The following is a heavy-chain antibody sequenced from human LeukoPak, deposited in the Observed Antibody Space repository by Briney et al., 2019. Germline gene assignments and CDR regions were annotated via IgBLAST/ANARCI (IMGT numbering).Heavy chain of an antibody. CDR2: IYYSGST. Sequence: SETLSLTCTGSGGSISSYYWSWLRHPPGKGLKWIGYIYYSGSTNYNPSLKSRVTISVDTSKNQFSLKLSSVTAADTAVYYCARHSFEDYGSLDYWGQGTLVTVSS. J-gene: IGHJ4*02. D-gene: IGHD3-10*01. CDR3: ARHSFEDYGSLDY. CDR1: GGSISSYY. V-gene: IGHV4-59*08.